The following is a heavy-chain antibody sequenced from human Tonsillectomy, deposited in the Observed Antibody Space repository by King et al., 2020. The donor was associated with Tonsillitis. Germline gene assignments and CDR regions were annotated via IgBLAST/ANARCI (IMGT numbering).Heavy chain of an antibody. V-gene: IGHV3-74*01. CDR3: AREGSVEQCAPLDY. Sequence: VQLVESGGGLVQPGGSLRLSCAVSGFTLSSYWMHWVRQAPGKGLVWVSRINSDGSSTSYADSVKGRFTISRDNAKNTLYLQMNSLRVEATAVYYCAREGSVEQCAPLDYWGQGTLVTVTA. CDR1: GFTLSSYW. CDR2: INSDGSST. D-gene: IGHD6-19*01. J-gene: IGHJ4*02.